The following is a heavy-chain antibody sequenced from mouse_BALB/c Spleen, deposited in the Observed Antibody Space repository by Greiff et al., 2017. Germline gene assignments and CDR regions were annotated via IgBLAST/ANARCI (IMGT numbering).Heavy chain of an antibody. CDR3: ARVYYGNYKAMDY. D-gene: IGHD2-1*01. Sequence: EVQGVESGGGLVQPGGSLKLSCAASGFTFSSYTMSWVRQTPEKRLEWVAYISNGGGSTYYPDSVKGRFTISRDNAKNNLYLQMSSLKSEDTAMYYCARVYYGNYKAMDYWGQGTSVTVSS. CDR1: GFTFSSYT. CDR2: ISNGGGST. V-gene: IGHV5-12-2*01. J-gene: IGHJ4*01.